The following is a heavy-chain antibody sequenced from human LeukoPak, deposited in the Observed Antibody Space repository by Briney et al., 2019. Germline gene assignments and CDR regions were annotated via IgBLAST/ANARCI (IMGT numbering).Heavy chain of an antibody. V-gene: IGHV4-39*02. CDR1: GGSISSSSYH. Sequence: PSETLSLTCSVSGGSISSSSYHWGWIRPSPGKGLEWIGSMYYRGTTYENSSLKSRLTLSIDTSNNQFSLKLTSVTAADTAVYFCAREYSRSVVAGSRPDLWGQGLLVTVSS. J-gene: IGHJ4*02. D-gene: IGHD2-21*01. CDR3: AREYSRSVVAGSRPDL. CDR2: MYYRGTT.